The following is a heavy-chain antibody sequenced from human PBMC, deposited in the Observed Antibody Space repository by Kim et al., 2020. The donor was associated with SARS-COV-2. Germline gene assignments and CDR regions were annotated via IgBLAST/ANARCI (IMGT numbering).Heavy chain of an antibody. V-gene: IGHV4-59*01. CDR3: VRCEQAAAAFTYLFDY. Sequence: SETLSLTCTVSGGSISSYYWGWIRQPPGKGLEWIGFIYYNGSTNYNSSLKSRVSISIDTSENQFSLKLSSVTAADTAVYYCVRCEQAAAAFTYLFDYWGQGTLVTVSS. CDR2: IYYNGST. J-gene: IGHJ4*02. CDR1: GGSISSYY. D-gene: IGHD6-13*01.